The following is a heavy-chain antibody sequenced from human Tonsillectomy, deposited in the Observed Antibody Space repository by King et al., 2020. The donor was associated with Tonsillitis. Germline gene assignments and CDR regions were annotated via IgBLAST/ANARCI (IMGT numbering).Heavy chain of an antibody. CDR1: GYIFTGYY. D-gene: IGHD3-10*01. CDR2: INPNNGGT. Sequence: QLVQSGAEVKKPGASVKVSCMASGYIFTGYYIHWVRQAPGQGLEWMGWINPNNGGTYYAQKFQGRVSMTRDASISSAYMELTRLTSDDTAVYSCAREGRKYFDLWGRGTLVTVSS. V-gene: IGHV1-2*02. CDR3: AREGRKYFDL. J-gene: IGHJ2*01.